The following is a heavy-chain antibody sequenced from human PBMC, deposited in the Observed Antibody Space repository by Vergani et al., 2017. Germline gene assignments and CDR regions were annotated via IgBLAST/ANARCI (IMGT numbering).Heavy chain of an antibody. CDR3: TRHVPCGDGACLHFYH. J-gene: IGHJ4*02. V-gene: IGHV5-51*01. Sequence: EVMLVQSGAEVKKPGESLKISCKYSESSFISNEIAWVRQMSGKGLQWMGNINPIDSKIAYSPSFQGQAIMSLDKSITTAYLQWRSLKASDTAIYYCTRHVPCGDGACLHFYHWCQGTKVTVSS. CDR2: INPIDSKI. CDR1: ESSFISNE. D-gene: IGHD2-21*01.